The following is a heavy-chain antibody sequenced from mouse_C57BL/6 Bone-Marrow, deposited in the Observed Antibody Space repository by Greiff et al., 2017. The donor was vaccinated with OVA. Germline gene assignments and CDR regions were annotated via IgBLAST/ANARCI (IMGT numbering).Heavy chain of an antibody. CDR2: IYPSDSET. CDR1: GYTFTSYW. CDR3: ARRGTTVDWYFDV. J-gene: IGHJ1*03. Sequence: QVQLQQPGAELVRPGSSVKLSCKASGYTFTSYWMDWVKQRPGQGLEWIGNIYPSDSETHYNQKFKDKATLTVDKSSSTAYMQLSSLTSEDSAVCCCARRGTTVDWYFDVWGTGTTVTVSS. D-gene: IGHD1-1*01. V-gene: IGHV1-61*01.